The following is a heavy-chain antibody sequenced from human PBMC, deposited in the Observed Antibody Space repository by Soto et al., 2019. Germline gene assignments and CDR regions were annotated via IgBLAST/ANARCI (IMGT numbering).Heavy chain of an antibody. V-gene: IGHV4-39*01. J-gene: IGHJ6*02. Sequence: PSETLSLTCTVSGGSISSSSYYWGWIRQPPGKGLEWIGSIYYSGSTYYNPSLKSRVTISVDTSENQFSLKLSSVTAADTAVYYCARTIFDGYYYYYYGMDVWGQGTTVTVSS. D-gene: IGHD3-3*01. CDR1: GGSISSSSYY. CDR3: ARTIFDGYYYYYYGMDV. CDR2: IYYSGST.